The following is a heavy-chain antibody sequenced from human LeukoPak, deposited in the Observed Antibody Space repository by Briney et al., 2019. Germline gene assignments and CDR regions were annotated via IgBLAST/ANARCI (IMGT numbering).Heavy chain of an antibody. V-gene: IGHV3-7*01. J-gene: IGHJ3*02. CDR2: IKQDGSEK. CDR3: ASRFYGTGAFDI. D-gene: IGHD3-10*01. Sequence: PGGALRLSCAASGFTFSSYWMSWVRQAPGKGLEGVDNIKQDGSEKYYVDSVKGRFTISRDNAKKSLYLKMNSLRAEDTAVYYCASRFYGTGAFDIWGQGTMVTVSS. CDR1: GFTFSSYW.